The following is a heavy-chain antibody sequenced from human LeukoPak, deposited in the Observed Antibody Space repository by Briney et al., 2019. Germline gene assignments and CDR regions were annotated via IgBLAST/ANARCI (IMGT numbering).Heavy chain of an antibody. D-gene: IGHD2-15*01. CDR3: ARRRSCSGGSCYRPAYFDY. CDR1: GGSISSSNW. J-gene: IGHJ4*02. Sequence: SETLSLTCAVSGGSISSSNWWSWVRQPPGEGLEWIGEIYHSGSTNYNPSLKSRVTISVDKSKNQFSLKLSSVTAADTAVYYCARRRSCSGGSCYRPAYFDYWGQGTLVTVSS. CDR2: IYHSGST. V-gene: IGHV4-4*02.